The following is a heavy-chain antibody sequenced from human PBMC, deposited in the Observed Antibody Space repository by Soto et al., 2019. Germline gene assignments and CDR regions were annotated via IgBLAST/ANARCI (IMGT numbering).Heavy chain of an antibody. J-gene: IGHJ3*02. CDR1: GASLSGFD. CDR3: ARDPNPNAFDI. CDR2: INQSGST. Sequence: PSETLSLTCAVYGASLSGFDWSWVRQPPGKGLEWVGEINQSGSTNYDPSLKSRVTISMDTSKNQFSLRLTSVTAADTAIYYCARDPNPNAFDIWGRGTMVT. V-gene: IGHV4-34*01.